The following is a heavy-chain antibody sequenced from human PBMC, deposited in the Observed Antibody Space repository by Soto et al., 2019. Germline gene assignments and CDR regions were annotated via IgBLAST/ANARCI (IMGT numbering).Heavy chain of an antibody. D-gene: IGHD3-10*01. J-gene: IGHJ4*02. CDR2: IYSSGST. Sequence: AEPLSLTCSVSGGSIRSYYWSWIRQPAGKGLEWIGRIYSSGSTNYNPSLNSRATMSVDTSKNQFSLKLSSVTAADTAVYYCARDIGSYAYGEGYWGQGIQVTVSS. CDR1: GGSIRSYY. CDR3: ARDIGSYAYGEGY. V-gene: IGHV4-4*07.